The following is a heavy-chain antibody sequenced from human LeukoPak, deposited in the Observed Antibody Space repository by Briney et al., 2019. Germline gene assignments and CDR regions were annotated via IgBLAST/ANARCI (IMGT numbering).Heavy chain of an antibody. CDR3: AKAGIAVPATPEY. CDR2: ISSSGGTT. D-gene: IGHD6-19*01. J-gene: IGHJ4*02. Sequence: PGRSLRLSCAASGFTFSSYAMNWVRQAPGKGLEWISVISSSGGTTYYSDSVKGRFIISRDNSKNTLYLQMNSLRAEDTAVYYCAKAGIAVPATPEYCGQGTQVTVSS. CDR1: GFTFSSYA. V-gene: IGHV3-23*01.